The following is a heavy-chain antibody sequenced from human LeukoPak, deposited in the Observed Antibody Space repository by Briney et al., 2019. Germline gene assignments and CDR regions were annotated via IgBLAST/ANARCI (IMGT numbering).Heavy chain of an antibody. V-gene: IGHV4-4*09. Sequence: PSETLSLTCTVSGGSISSYYWSWNRQPPGKGLEWIGYIYISGSTDYNPSLKSRVTISLDTSRNLFSLKLSSLTAADTAVYYCARHRGYERTGYYFLDAFDLWGQGTMVTVSS. CDR2: IYISGST. D-gene: IGHD3-22*01. J-gene: IGHJ3*01. CDR3: ARHRGYERTGYYFLDAFDL. CDR1: GGSISSYY.